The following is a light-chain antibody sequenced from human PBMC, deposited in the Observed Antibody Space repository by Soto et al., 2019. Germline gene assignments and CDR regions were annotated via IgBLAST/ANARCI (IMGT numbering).Light chain of an antibody. CDR2: DAS. J-gene: IGKJ2*01. CDR3: KQRSTWFYT. CDR1: QDVSIF. V-gene: IGKV3-11*02. Sequence: EILLAQSPATLSLSPGERATLSCKASQDVSIFLAWYQQKPGQAPRLLIHDASNRATGVQARFSGSGSGRDFTHTITRLEPEYVAIYYCKQRSTWFYTFGQETKLEV.